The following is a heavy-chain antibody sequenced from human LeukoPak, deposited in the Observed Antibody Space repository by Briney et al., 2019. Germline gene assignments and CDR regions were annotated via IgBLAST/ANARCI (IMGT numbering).Heavy chain of an antibody. D-gene: IGHD6-19*01. CDR3: AKADTSGWYLGALDF. Sequence: SLRLSCAASGFTFNTYAMSWVRQAPGKGLEWVSGISWNSGSIGYADSVKGRFTISRDNAKNSLYLQMNSLRPEDTALYYCAKADTSGWYLGALDFWGQGTLVTVSS. V-gene: IGHV3-9*01. CDR2: ISWNSGSI. CDR1: GFTFNTYA. J-gene: IGHJ4*02.